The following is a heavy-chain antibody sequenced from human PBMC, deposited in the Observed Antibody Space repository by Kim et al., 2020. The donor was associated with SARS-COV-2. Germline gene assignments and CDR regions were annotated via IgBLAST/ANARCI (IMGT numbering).Heavy chain of an antibody. Sequence: SETLSLTCTVSGGSISSSSYYWGWIRQPPGKGLEWIGSIYYSGSTFYNPSLKSRVTISVDTSKNQFSLKLSSVTAADTAVYYCARLSRPPITIFGVVIKEHWFDPWGQGTLVTVSS. CDR1: GGSISSSSYY. D-gene: IGHD3-3*01. J-gene: IGHJ5*02. V-gene: IGHV4-39*01. CDR3: ARLSRPPITIFGVVIKEHWFDP. CDR2: IYYSGST.